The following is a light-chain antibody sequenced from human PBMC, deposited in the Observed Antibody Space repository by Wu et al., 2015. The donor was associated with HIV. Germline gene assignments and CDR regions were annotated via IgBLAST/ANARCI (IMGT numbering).Light chain of an antibody. CDR2: WAS. CDR1: ESLSDR. V-gene: IGKV1-5*03. Sequence: DIQMTQSPSTLSASVGERVTITCRASESLSDRLAWYQQKPGKAPQLLIYWASTLETGAPSRFIGSGSETEFNLTITSLQPDDFATYYCQQYTSYSAWTFGLGTKVEIK. J-gene: IGKJ1*01. CDR3: QQYTSYSAWT.